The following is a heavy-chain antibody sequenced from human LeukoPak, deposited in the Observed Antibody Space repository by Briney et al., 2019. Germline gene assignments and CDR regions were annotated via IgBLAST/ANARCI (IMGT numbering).Heavy chain of an antibody. D-gene: IGHD5-18*01. CDR2: MNPNSGNT. V-gene: IGHV1-8*01. CDR3: ARVCRWLQLKYFDY. Sequence: GASVKVSCKASGYTFTSYDINWVRQATGQGLEWMGWMNPNSGNTGYAQKFQGRVTMTRNTSISTAYMELSSLRSEDTAVYFCARVCRWLQLKYFDYWGQGTLVTVSS. J-gene: IGHJ4*02. CDR1: GYTFTSYD.